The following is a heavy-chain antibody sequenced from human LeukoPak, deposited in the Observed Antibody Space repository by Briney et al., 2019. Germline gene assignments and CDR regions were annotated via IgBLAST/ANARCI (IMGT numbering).Heavy chain of an antibody. CDR3: TTDLMDV. CDR2: IKSNTAGGTT. J-gene: IGHJ6*01. Sequence: PGGTLRLSCAASDFTFYSAWMSWGRQAPGKGLEWFGRIKSNTAGGTTEYAAPAKARFTISRDDSKNTLYLQMSSLKPEDTAVYYCTTDLMDVWGQGTAVSVFS. CDR1: DFTFYSAW. V-gene: IGHV3-15*01.